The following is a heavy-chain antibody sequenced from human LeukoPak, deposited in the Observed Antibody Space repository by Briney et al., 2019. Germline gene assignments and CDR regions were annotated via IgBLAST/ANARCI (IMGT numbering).Heavy chain of an antibody. CDR3: ARGENWQQLVHF. CDR2: SRNKANSYTT. D-gene: IGHD6-13*01. Sequence: SGGSLRLSCAASGFTFSDHYMDWVRQAPGKGLEWVGRSRNKANSYTTEYAASVEGRFTIPRGDSKNSMFLHMNSLKTEDTAVYYCARGENWQQLVHFWGQGTLVTVSS. CDR1: GFTFSDHY. V-gene: IGHV3-72*01. J-gene: IGHJ4*02.